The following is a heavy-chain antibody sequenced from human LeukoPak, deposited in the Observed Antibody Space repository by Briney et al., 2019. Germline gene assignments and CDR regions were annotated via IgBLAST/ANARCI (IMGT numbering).Heavy chain of an antibody. V-gene: IGHV1-46*01. CDR2: INPSGGST. CDR1: GYTFTGYY. D-gene: IGHD5-12*01. J-gene: IGHJ4*02. Sequence: ASVKVSCKASGYTFTGYYMHWVRQAPGQGLEWMGIINPSGGSTSYAQKFQGRVTMTRDMSTSTVYMELSSLRSEDTAVYYCARGPAEYSGYGRYFDYWGQGTLVTVSS. CDR3: ARGPAEYSGYGRYFDY.